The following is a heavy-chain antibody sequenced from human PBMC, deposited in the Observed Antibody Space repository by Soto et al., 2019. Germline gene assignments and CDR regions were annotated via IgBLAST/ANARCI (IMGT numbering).Heavy chain of an antibody. D-gene: IGHD2-2*01. CDR2: MNANTRNT. CDR1: GYSFCKFD. Sequence: ASVKVSCKASGYSFCKFDIYWLRLASGQGPQWMGWMNANTRNTFYSPRFQGKFTMTWVPSLSTTDMVMNNLMSDDTAVYYCARGNPYNYAGFDIWG. V-gene: IGHV1-8*01. J-gene: IGHJ3*02. CDR3: ARGNPYNYAGFDI.